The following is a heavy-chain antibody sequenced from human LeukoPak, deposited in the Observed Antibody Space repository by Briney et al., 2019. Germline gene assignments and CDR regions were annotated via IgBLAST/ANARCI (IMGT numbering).Heavy chain of an antibody. CDR2: IYYSGRT. J-gene: IGHJ5*02. D-gene: IGHD6-13*01. CDR3: ARHEGSNWTRSNWFDP. Sequence: PSETLSLTCTVSGGSINTYYWSWIRQPPGKGLEWIGYIYYSGRTNYNPSLKSRVTISVDTSKNQVSLNLSSVTAADTAAYYCARHEGSNWTRSNWFDPWGQGTLVTVSS. CDR1: GGSINTYY. V-gene: IGHV4-59*08.